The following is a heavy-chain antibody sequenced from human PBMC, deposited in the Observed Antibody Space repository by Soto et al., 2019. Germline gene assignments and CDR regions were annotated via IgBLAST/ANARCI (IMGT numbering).Heavy chain of an antibody. D-gene: IGHD3-22*01. CDR1: GFIFSSYG. V-gene: IGHV3-30*18. CDR3: AKDSYYYDSSGYSIFDF. CDR2: ISYDGTNK. Sequence: GGSLRLSCAASGFIFSSYGIHWVRQPPGKGLEWVAHISYDGTNKHYADSVKGRLTISRDNSKNTLYLQMNSLTPEDTALYYCAKDSYYYDSSGYSIFDFWGPGTLAPATS. J-gene: IGHJ4*02.